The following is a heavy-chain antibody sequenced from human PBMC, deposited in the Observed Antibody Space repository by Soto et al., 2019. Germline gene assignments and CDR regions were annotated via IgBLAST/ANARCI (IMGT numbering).Heavy chain of an antibody. CDR3: ARGGYCSSTSCYGGFDY. V-gene: IGHV4-31*03. CDR1: GGSISSGGYY. Sequence: QVQLQESGPGLVKPSQTLSLTCTVSGGSISSGGYYWSWIRQHPGKGLEWIGYIYYSGSTYYNPSLKSRVTISVDTSKNQFSLKLSSVTAADTAVYYCARGGYCSSTSCYGGFDYWGQGTLVTVSS. CDR2: IYYSGST. D-gene: IGHD2-2*01. J-gene: IGHJ4*02.